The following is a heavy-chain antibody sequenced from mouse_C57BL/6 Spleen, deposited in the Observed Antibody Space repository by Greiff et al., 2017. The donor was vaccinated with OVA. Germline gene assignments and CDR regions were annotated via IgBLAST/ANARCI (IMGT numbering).Heavy chain of an antibody. CDR3: ASVGLLYAMDY. J-gene: IGHJ4*01. CDR2: IDPSDSYT. Sequence: VKLQQPGAELVRPGTSVKLSCKASGYTFTSYWMHWVKQRPGQGLEWIGVIDPSDSYTNYNQKFKGKATLTVDTSSSTAYMQLSSLTSEDSAVYYCASVGLLYAMDYWGQGTSVTVSS. D-gene: IGHD3-1*01. CDR1: GYTFTSYW. V-gene: IGHV1-59*01.